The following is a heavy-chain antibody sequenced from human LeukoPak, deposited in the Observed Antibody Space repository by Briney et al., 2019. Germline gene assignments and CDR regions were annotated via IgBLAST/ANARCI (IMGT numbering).Heavy chain of an antibody. CDR1: GFTVSSNY. D-gene: IGHD6-19*01. J-gene: IGHJ4*02. V-gene: IGHV3-66*01. CDR2: IYRGGST. Sequence: GGSLRLSCAASGFTVSSNYMSWVRQAPGKGLEWVSVIYRGGSTYYADSVKGRFTISRDNSKNTLYLQMNSLRAEDTAVYYCTRDLGIAVAGTDYWGQGTLVTVSS. CDR3: TRDLGIAVAGTDY.